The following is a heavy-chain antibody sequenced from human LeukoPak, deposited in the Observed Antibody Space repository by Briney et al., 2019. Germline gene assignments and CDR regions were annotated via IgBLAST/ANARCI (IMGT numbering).Heavy chain of an antibody. CDR2: ICSDGST. CDR3: ARDPEGPPDFGMDV. CDR1: GFTVSSNC. J-gene: IGHJ6*02. Sequence: GGSLRLSCAASGFTVSSNCMSWVRQAPGKGLECVSVICSDGSTYYAESVKGRFTVSRDNSKNTLFLQMNSLRAEDTAVYYCARDPEGPPDFGMDVWGQGTTVTVSS. V-gene: IGHV3-53*01.